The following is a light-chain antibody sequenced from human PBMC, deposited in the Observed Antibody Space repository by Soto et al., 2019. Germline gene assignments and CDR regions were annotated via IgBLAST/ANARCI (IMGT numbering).Light chain of an antibody. CDR2: DVS. CDR1: SSDVGGYKY. V-gene: IGLV2-11*01. Sequence: QSALTQPASVSGSPGQSVTISCTGTSSDVGGYKYVSWYQHHPGKAPKLMIYDVSKRPSGVPDRFSGSKSGNTASLTISGLQAEDEADYYCCSYAGSYTLVFGGGTKLTVL. CDR3: CSYAGSYTLV. J-gene: IGLJ2*01.